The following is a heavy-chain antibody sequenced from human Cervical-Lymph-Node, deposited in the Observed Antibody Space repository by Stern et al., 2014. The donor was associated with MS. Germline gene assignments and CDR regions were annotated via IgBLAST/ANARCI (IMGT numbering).Heavy chain of an antibody. CDR1: GFSFSDYY. V-gene: IGHV3-11*06. D-gene: IGHD6-19*01. J-gene: IGHJ4*02. CDR3: ARGYSSGWYAGSDY. CDR2: ISGRTSYT. Sequence: VQLLESGGGLVKPGGSLRLSCAASGFSFSDYYMSWIRQAPGKGLEWVTYISGRTSYTKYADSVKGRFTISRDNTKNSLYLQMNSLSAEDTAVYYCARGYSSGWYAGSDYWGQGSLVTVSS.